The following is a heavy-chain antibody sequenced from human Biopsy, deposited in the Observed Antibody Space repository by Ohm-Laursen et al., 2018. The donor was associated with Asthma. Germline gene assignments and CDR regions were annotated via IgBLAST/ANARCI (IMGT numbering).Heavy chain of an antibody. CDR3: ARVKDGYNLCH. J-gene: IGHJ4*02. CDR2: IYHSGST. Sequence: QTLSLTCAVSGGSISSGGYSWSWIRQPPGKGLEWIGYIYHSGSTYYNPSLKSRVTISVDRSKNQFSLKLSSVTAGDTAVYFRARVKDGYNLCHLGQGTLVTVSS. D-gene: IGHD5-24*01. V-gene: IGHV4-30-2*01. CDR1: GGSISSGGYS.